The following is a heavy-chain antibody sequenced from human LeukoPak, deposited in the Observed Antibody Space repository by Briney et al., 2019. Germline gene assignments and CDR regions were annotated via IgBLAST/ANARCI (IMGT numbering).Heavy chain of an antibody. CDR2: INAGNANT. V-gene: IGHV1-3*01. CDR3: ACTFYHTNDY. CDR1: GYTFTSYA. D-gene: IGHD3-3*01. Sequence: GASVKVSCKASGYTFTSYAMHWVRQAPGRRLEWMGWINAGNANTKYSQKFQGRVTITRDTSASTAYMELSNLRSEDTAVYYCACTFYHTNDYWGQGTLVTVSS. J-gene: IGHJ4*02.